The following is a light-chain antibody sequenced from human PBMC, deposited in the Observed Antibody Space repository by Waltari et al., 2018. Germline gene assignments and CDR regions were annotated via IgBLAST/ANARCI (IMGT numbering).Light chain of an antibody. J-gene: IGLJ2*01. Sequence: QSALTQPPSASGSRGQSVTISCTGTSSDLGSYHYVSWYQQHPGKAPKLMIYEVTTRPSGVPDRFSGSKSGNTASLTVSGLQAEDEADYYCSSYAGSNNVIFGGGTRLTVL. CDR2: EVT. V-gene: IGLV2-8*01. CDR3: SSYAGSNNVI. CDR1: SSDLGSYHY.